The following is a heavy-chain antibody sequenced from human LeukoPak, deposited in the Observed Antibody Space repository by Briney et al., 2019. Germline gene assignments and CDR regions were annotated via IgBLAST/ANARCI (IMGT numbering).Heavy chain of an antibody. D-gene: IGHD3-10*01. CDR1: GYSFSSYW. CDR2: IYPGDSDP. V-gene: IGHV5-51*01. J-gene: IGHJ3*02. CDR3: ATRGGGQMVRGIPDAFDI. Sequence: GESLKISCKGSGYSFSSYWIGWVRQKPGKGLEWMGMIYPGDSDPRYSPSFQGQVTFSADKSINTAHLHRSSLKASDTAMYYCATRGGGQMVRGIPDAFDIWGQGKMVTVSS.